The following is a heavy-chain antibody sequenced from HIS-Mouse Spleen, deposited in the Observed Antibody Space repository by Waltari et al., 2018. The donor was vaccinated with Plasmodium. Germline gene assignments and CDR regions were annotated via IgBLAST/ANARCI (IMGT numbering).Heavy chain of an antibody. J-gene: IGHJ2*01. Sequence: EVPLVEYGGGLVQHGGSLRLLWEAPGFPFSIYWMSWVRQVPGKGLEWVANIKQDGSEKYYVDSVKGRFTISRDNAKNSLYLQMNSLRAEDTAVYYCASSWYWYFDLWGRGTLVTVSS. V-gene: IGHV3-7*01. D-gene: IGHD6-13*01. CDR2: IKQDGSEK. CDR3: ASSWYWYFDL. CDR1: GFPFSIYW.